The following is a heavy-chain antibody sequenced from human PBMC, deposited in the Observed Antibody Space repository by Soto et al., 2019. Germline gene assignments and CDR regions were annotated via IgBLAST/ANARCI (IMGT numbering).Heavy chain of an antibody. CDR1: GYSFTSHW. CDR3: ARPSCSIGYCWQLDY. Sequence: PGESLKISCKGSGYSFTSHWIAWVRQMPGKDLEWMGIIFPGNSDTTYSPAFQGQVTFSVDKSISTAYLQWNSLKASDTALYYCARPSCSIGYCWQLDYWGQGTQVTVSS. D-gene: IGHD3-22*01. V-gene: IGHV5-51*01. J-gene: IGHJ4*02. CDR2: IFPGNSDT.